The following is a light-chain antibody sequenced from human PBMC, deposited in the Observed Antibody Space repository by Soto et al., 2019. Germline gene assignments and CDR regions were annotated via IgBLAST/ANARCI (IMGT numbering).Light chain of an antibody. J-gene: IGLJ2*01. CDR2: GNT. CDR1: SSNIGAGYD. CDR3: LSFDSSLSVV. V-gene: IGLV1-40*01. Sequence: QSVLTQPPLVSGAPGQRVTISCTGSSSNIGAGYDVHWYQQLPGRAPKLLIYGNTNRPSGVPDRFSGSKSGTSASLAITGLQAEDEADYYCLSFDSSLSVVFGGGTKLTVL.